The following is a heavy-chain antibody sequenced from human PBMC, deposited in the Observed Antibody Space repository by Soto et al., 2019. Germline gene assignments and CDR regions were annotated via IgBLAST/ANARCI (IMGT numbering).Heavy chain of an antibody. Sequence: SLKLSCAASGFTFGDDAMNWVRQAPGKGLEWVSGISWNSGSIGYADSVKGRFTISRDNAKNSLYLQMNSLRAEDTALYYCAKDRRAAAEYYFDYWGQGTLVTVSS. CDR1: GFTFGDDA. J-gene: IGHJ4*02. CDR2: ISWNSGSI. CDR3: AKDRRAAAEYYFDY. D-gene: IGHD6-13*01. V-gene: IGHV3-9*01.